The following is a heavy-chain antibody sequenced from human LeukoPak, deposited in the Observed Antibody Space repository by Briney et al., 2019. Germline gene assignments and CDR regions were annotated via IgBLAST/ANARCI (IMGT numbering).Heavy chain of an antibody. CDR3: ASSIEDYYDSSGYYPQGWFDP. CDR2: ISSSSSYI. CDR1: GFTFSSYS. Sequence: PGGSLRLSCAASGFTFSSYSMNWVRQAPGKGLEWVSSISSSSSYIYYADSVKGRFTISRDNAKNSLYLQMNSLRAEDTAVYYCASSIEDYYDSSGYYPQGWFDPWGQGTLVTVSS. J-gene: IGHJ5*02. D-gene: IGHD3-22*01. V-gene: IGHV3-21*01.